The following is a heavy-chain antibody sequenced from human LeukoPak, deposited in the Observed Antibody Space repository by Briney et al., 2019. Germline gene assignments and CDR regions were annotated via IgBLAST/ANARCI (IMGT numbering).Heavy chain of an antibody. CDR1: GFTFSSYA. J-gene: IGHJ4*02. V-gene: IGHV3-23*01. CDR3: ANLGRWFGYKRFALDY. CDR2: ISGSGGST. Sequence: GGSLRLSCAASGFTFSSYAMSWVRQAPGKGLEWVSAISGSGGSTYYADSVKGRFTISRDNSKNTLYLQMNSLRAEDTAVYYCANLGRWFGYKRFALDYWGQGTLVTVSS. D-gene: IGHD3-10*01.